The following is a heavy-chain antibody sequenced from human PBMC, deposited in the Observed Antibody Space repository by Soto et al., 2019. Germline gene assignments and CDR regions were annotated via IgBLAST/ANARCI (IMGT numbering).Heavy chain of an antibody. V-gene: IGHV3-23*01. D-gene: IGHD6-13*01. J-gene: IGHJ5*02. Sequence: GVLRLSCAASGFDFSSYAMSWVRQAPGKGLECISLVSGTGVPTLYAESVKGRFSVSRDNSKDTLFLEMNNLGVDDTAMYYCAKSFCSTSSCFFLWVDP. CDR2: VSGTGVPT. CDR3: AKSFCSTSSCFFLWVDP. CDR1: GFDFSSYA.